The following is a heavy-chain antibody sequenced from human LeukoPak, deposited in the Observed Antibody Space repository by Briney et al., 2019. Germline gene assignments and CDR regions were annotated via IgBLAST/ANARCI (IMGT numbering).Heavy chain of an antibody. CDR1: GFSFSNYA. Sequence: GGSLRLSCAASGFSFSNYAMSWVRQAPGKGLEWVSTISGSAGGTYYADSVKGRFTISRDISKNTLFVQMNSLRAEDTAVYYCAAQRGTRYFDYWGQGTLVTVSS. CDR2: ISGSAGGT. V-gene: IGHV3-23*01. CDR3: AAQRGTRYFDY. J-gene: IGHJ4*02.